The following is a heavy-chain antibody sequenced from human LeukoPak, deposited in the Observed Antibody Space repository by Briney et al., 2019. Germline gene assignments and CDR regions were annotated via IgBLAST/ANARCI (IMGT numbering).Heavy chain of an antibody. J-gene: IGHJ3*02. CDR2: IRSKANTYAT. Sequence: GGSLRLSCAASGFTFSDSAMHWVRQASGKGLEWLGRIRSKANTYATAYAASVGGRFTVSRDDSKNMAYLQMNSLKTDNTAVYYCTSERYFARLDIWGQGTVVTVSS. V-gene: IGHV3-73*01. CDR1: GFTFSDSA. CDR3: TSERYFARLDI. D-gene: IGHD3-9*01.